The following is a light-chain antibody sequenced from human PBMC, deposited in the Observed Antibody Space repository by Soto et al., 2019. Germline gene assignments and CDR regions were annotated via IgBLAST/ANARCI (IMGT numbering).Light chain of an antibody. CDR1: STDAGDFNY. J-gene: IGLJ2*01. CDR2: DVT. V-gene: IGLV2-14*03. Sequence: QSALTQPASVSGSPGRSVTIACTGSSTDAGDFNYVSWYQHLPGRAPKLIIYDVTNRPSGISYRFSASKSGRTASLTISGLQAEDEGDYYCSSYSSSTTHVVFGGGTKLTVL. CDR3: SSYSSSTTHVV.